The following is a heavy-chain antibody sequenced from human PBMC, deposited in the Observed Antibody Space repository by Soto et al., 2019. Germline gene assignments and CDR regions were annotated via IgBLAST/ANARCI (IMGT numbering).Heavy chain of an antibody. J-gene: IGHJ3*02. D-gene: IGHD6-19*01. Sequence: SETLSLTCTVSGGSISSYYWSWIRQPPGKGLEWIGYIYYSGSTNYNPSLKSRVTISVDTSKNQFSLKLSSVTAADTAVYYCARLAVAGLDALDIWGQGTMVTVSS. CDR3: ARLAVAGLDALDI. CDR1: GGSISSYY. V-gene: IGHV4-59*12. CDR2: IYYSGST.